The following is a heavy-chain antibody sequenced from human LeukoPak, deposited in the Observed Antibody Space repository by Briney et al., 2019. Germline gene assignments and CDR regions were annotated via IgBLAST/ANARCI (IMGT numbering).Heavy chain of an antibody. J-gene: IGHJ5*02. V-gene: IGHV3-23*01. CDR3: ARSAATTITTSALNWFDP. Sequence: GGSLRLSCAASGFTFSNYAMSWVRQAPGKGLEWVSSISGSAAGTYYADSVKGRFTISRDNSNNTLYLQMSSLRAEDTAVYYCARSAATTITTSALNWFDPWGQGTLVTVSS. CDR2: ISGSAAGT. D-gene: IGHD4-11*01. CDR1: GFTFSNYA.